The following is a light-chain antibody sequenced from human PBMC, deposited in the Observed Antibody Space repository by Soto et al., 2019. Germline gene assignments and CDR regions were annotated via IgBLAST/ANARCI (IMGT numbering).Light chain of an antibody. CDR3: SSYTSSSTPHYV. J-gene: IGLJ1*01. CDR2: DVS. CDR1: SSDVGGYNY. V-gene: IGLV2-14*01. Sequence: QSALTQPASVSGSPGQSITISCTGTSSDVGGYNYVSWYQQHPGKAPKLMIYDVSNRPSGVSNRFSGSKSGNTASLTISALQAEDEADYYCSSYTSSSTPHYVFGTGTKLTVL.